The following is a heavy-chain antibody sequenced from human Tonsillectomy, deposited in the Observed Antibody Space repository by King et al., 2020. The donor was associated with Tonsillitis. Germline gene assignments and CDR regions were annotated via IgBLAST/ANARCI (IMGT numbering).Heavy chain of an antibody. CDR3: ARSSSYCSSTSCYPHAFDI. CDR2: IYYSGST. D-gene: IGHD2-2*01. V-gene: IGHV4-31*01. J-gene: IGHJ3*02. Sequence: QLQESGPGLVKPSQTLSLTCTVSGGSISSGGYYWSWIRQHPGKGMEWIGYIYYSGSTYYNPSLKSLITISVDTSKNQFSLKLSSVTAADTAVYYCARSSSYCSSTSCYPHAFDIWGQGTMVTVSS. CDR1: GGSISSGGYY.